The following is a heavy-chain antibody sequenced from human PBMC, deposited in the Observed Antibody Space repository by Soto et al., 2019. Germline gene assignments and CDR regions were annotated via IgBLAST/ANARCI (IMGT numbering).Heavy chain of an antibody. CDR2: IIPIFGTA. CDR1: GGTFSSYA. D-gene: IGHD3-22*01. CDR3: ARPFYDSSGYYWLSGAFDI. J-gene: IGHJ3*02. Sequence: QVQLVQSGAEVKKPGSSVKVSCKASGGTFSSYAISWVRQAPGQGLEWMGGIIPIFGTANYAQKFQGRVTITADESTSTAYMELSSLRSEDTAVYDCARPFYDSSGYYWLSGAFDIWGQGTMVTVSS. V-gene: IGHV1-69*01.